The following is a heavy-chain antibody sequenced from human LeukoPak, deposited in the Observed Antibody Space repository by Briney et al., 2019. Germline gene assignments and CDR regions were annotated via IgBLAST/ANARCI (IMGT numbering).Heavy chain of an antibody. CDR1: GFSFSSYG. V-gene: IGHV3-30*02. CDR3: AKEGDSGSVYYFDY. J-gene: IGHJ4*02. D-gene: IGHD1-26*01. Sequence: GGSLRLSCAASGFSFSSYGMQWVRQAPGKGLEWVAFIRYDGSNKYYGDSVKGRFTISRDNSKNTLYLQMNSLRAEDTAVYYCAKEGDSGSVYYFDYWGQGTLVTVSS. CDR2: IRYDGSNK.